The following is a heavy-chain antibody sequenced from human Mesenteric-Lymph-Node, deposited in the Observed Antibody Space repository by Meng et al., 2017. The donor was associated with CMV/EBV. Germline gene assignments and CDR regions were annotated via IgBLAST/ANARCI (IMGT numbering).Heavy chain of an antibody. J-gene: IGHJ4*02. D-gene: IGHD1-1*01. CDR2: INSDGSST. Sequence: GESLKISCAASGFTFSSYWMHWVRQAPGKGLVWVSRINSDGSSTSYADSVKGRFTISRDNSKNTLYLQMNSLRAEDTAVYYCARRGMYTPRPDFDYWGQGTLVTVSS. CDR1: GFTFSSYW. V-gene: IGHV3-74*01. CDR3: ARRGMYTPRPDFDY.